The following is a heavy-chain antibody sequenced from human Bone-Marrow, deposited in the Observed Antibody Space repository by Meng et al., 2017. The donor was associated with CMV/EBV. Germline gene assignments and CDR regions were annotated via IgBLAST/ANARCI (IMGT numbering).Heavy chain of an antibody. V-gene: IGHV4-30-4*08. CDR3: ARNLLPDYYYSSGYYYSYDAFDI. D-gene: IGHD3-22*01. CDR2: IYYSGST. J-gene: IGHJ3*02. Sequence: SQTLSLTCTVSGGSISSGDYYWSWIRPPPGKGLEWIGYIYYSGSTYYNPSLKSRVTISVDTSKNQFSLKLSSVTAADTAVYYCARNLLPDYYYSSGYYYSYDAFDIWGQGTRVTVSS. CDR1: GGSISSGDYY.